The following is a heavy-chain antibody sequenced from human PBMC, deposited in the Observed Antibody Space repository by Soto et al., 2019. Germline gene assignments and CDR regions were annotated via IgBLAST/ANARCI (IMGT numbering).Heavy chain of an antibody. J-gene: IGHJ3*02. V-gene: IGHV1-2*02. CDR2: INPATGAA. D-gene: IGHD3-3*01. Sequence: QLHLVQSGAVVKKPGASVTVSCSASGYPVTAYYMHWVRQAPGRGLEWMGGINPATGAAKYTQTFQGGVTMTRDTSPSTVFMELSGPASEGTGLFYCARGGGVGVAGSAAFDMWGQGTLVTVSS. CDR1: GYPVTAYY. CDR3: ARGGGVGVAGSAAFDM.